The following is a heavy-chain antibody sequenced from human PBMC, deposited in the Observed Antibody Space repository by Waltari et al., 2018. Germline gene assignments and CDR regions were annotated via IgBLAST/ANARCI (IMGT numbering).Heavy chain of an antibody. CDR1: GGSISSSSYY. V-gene: IGHV4-39*02. CDR3: AIEKWERTLRHYYYGMDV. Sequence: QLQLQESGPGLVKPSETLSLTCTVSGGSISSSSYYWGWIRQPPGTGLEWIGSIYYSGGTYYNPSLKSRFTISVDTSKNQFSRKLSSVTAADTAVYYCAIEKWERTLRHYYYGMDVWGQGTTVTVSS. D-gene: IGHD1-26*01. CDR2: IYYSGGT. J-gene: IGHJ6*02.